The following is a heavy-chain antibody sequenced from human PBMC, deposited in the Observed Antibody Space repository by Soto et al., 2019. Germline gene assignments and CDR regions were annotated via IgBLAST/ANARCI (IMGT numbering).Heavy chain of an antibody. CDR2: ISYVGSNK. Sequence: QVQLVESGGGVVQPGRSLRLSCAASGFTFSSYGMHWVRQAPGKGLEWVAVISYVGSNKYYADSVKGRFTISRDNSKNTLYLQMNSLRAEDTAVYYCAKGGWGYCISTSCYPVDYWGQGTLVTVSS. D-gene: IGHD2-2*01. CDR1: GFTFSSYG. V-gene: IGHV3-30*18. CDR3: AKGGWGYCISTSCYPVDY. J-gene: IGHJ4*02.